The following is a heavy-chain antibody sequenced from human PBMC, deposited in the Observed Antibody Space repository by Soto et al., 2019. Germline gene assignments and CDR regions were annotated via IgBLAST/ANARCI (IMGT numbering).Heavy chain of an antibody. Sequence: ASVKVSCKASGYTFTSYCISWVRQAPGQRLEWMGWISAYNGNTNYAQKLQDRVTMTTDTSTSTAYMELRSLRSDDTAVYYCAREVGPCSSTSCRVYQWFEPWGQGNLVTVSS. CDR1: GYTFTSYC. CDR3: AREVGPCSSTSCRVYQWFEP. CDR2: ISAYNGNT. J-gene: IGHJ5*02. V-gene: IGHV1-18*01. D-gene: IGHD2-2*01.